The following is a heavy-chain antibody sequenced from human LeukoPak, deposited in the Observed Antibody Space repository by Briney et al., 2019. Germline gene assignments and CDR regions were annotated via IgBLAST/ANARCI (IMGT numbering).Heavy chain of an antibody. CDR2: ISSSGSTI. Sequence: PGGSLRLSCAASGFTFSSYEMNWVRQAPGKGLEWVSYISSSGSTIYYADSVEGRFTISRDNAKNSLYLQMNSLRAEDTAVHYCASQKGRIAVAVDYWGQGTLVTVSS. J-gene: IGHJ4*02. CDR1: GFTFSSYE. D-gene: IGHD6-19*01. CDR3: ASQKGRIAVAVDY. V-gene: IGHV3-48*03.